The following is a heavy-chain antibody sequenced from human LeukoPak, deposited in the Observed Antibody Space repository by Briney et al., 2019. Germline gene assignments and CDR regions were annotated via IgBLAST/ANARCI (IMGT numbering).Heavy chain of an antibody. D-gene: IGHD3-22*01. CDR1: GGSISTYY. CDR2: IYHSGST. V-gene: IGHV4-59*01. J-gene: IGHJ4*02. Sequence: SETLSLTCTVSGGSISTYYWNWIRQPPGKGLEWIGYIYHSGSTNYNPSLKSRVTISVDTSKNQFSLKLGSVTAADTAVYYCSTYYYDSSGYYYFDYWGQGTLVTVSS. CDR3: STYYYDSSGYYYFDY.